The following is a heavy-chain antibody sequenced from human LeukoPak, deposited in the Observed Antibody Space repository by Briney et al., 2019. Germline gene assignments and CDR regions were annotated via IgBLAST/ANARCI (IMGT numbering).Heavy chain of an antibody. V-gene: IGHV3-49*04. CDR3: SRAPHPHCSQISCPFDY. CDR2: IRSKNYGEIT. D-gene: IGHD2-15*01. CDR1: GFVFRDYG. Sequence: GGSLRLSCTASGFVFRDYGMAWVRQAPGKGLEWVSFIRSKNYGEITEYAASGKGRFTISREDSKSVAYLQMDSLRIDDTAVYYCSRAPHPHCSQISCPFDYWGQGTLVTVSS. J-gene: IGHJ4*02.